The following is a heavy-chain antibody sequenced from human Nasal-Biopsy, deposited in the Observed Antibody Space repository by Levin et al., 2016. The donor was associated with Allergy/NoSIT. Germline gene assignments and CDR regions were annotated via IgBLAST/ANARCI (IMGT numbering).Heavy chain of an antibody. V-gene: IGHV3-30*03. Sequence: GESLKISCGASGFTLKNFDSHWVRQAPGKGLEWVAGILYDGLQKYYLESVRGRFTVSRNIYEGTAQLRMDRLRVEDTATYFCARGHSDEYGRARMDVFGQGITVIVSS. D-gene: IGHD2/OR15-2a*01. CDR1: GFTLKNFD. CDR2: ILYDGLQK. J-gene: IGHJ6*02. CDR3: ARGHSDEYGRARMDV.